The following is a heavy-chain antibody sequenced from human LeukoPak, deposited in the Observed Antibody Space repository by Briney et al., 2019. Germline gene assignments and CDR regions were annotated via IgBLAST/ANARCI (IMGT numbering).Heavy chain of an antibody. CDR2: IYTSGST. CDR3: VRAYQLAMRGFDY. J-gene: IGHJ4*02. V-gene: IGHV4-61*02. CDR1: GGSISSGSYY. Sequence: PSETLSLTCTVSGGSISSGSYYWSWIRQPAGKGLEWIGRIYTSGSTNYNPSLKSRVTISVDTSKNQFSLKLSSVTAADTAVYYCVRAYQLAMRGFDYWGQGTLVTVSS. D-gene: IGHD2-2*01.